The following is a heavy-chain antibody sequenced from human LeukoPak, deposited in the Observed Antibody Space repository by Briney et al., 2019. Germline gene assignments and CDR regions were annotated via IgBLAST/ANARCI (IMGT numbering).Heavy chain of an antibody. CDR3: ARNRFGELDY. CDR1: GGSISSYY. D-gene: IGHD3-10*01. J-gene: IGHJ4*02. CDR2: IYYSGST. Sequence: SETLSLTCTVSGGSISSYYWSWIRQPPGKGLEWIGYIYYSGSTNHNPSLKSRVTISVDTSKNQFSLKLSSVTAADTAVYYCARNRFGELDYWGQGTLVTVSS. V-gene: IGHV4-59*08.